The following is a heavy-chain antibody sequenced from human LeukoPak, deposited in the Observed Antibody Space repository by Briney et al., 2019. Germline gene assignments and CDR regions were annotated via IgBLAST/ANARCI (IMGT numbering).Heavy chain of an antibody. CDR3: ARGPIIDIVIIPAADDYYYMDV. CDR2: FDPEDGET. J-gene: IGHJ6*03. V-gene: IGHV1-24*01. D-gene: IGHD2-2*01. Sequence: ASVKVSCKVSGYTLTELSMHWVRQAPGKGLEWMGGFDPEDGETIYAQKIQGRVTMTTDTSTSTAYMELRSLRSDDTAVYYCARGPIIDIVIIPAADDYYYMDVWGKGTTVTVSS. CDR1: GYTLTELS.